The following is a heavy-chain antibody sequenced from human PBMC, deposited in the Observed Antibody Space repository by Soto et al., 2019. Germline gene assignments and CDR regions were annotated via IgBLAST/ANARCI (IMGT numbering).Heavy chain of an antibody. CDR3: ARQILGYSYGYFYCYGKDV. Sequence: PGESLKISCKGSGYSFTSYWIGWVRQMPGKGLEWMGIIYPGHSDTRYSPSFQGQVTISADKSISTAYLQWSSLKATDTAMYYCARQILGYSYGYFYCYGKDVWGQGTTVTVCS. CDR2: IYPGHSDT. D-gene: IGHD5-18*01. V-gene: IGHV5-51*01. J-gene: IGHJ6*01. CDR1: GYSFTSYW.